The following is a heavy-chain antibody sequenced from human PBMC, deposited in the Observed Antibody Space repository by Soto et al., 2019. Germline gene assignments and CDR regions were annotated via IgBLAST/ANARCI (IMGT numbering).Heavy chain of an antibody. CDR1: GYTFSSYA. CDR2: ISPYNDDT. D-gene: IGHD3-22*01. V-gene: IGHV1-18*01. CDR3: ARGGYYDSSGSRDYHYYGMDV. J-gene: IGHJ6*02. Sequence: QAQLVQSGAEVKKPGASVRVSCRASGYTFSSYAISWVRQAPGQGLEWLGWISPYNDDTKYAQKLQGRVFMTTDTPTKTAHLDLRSLRSDDTAVYYCARGGYYDSSGSRDYHYYGMDVWGQGTSVTVCS.